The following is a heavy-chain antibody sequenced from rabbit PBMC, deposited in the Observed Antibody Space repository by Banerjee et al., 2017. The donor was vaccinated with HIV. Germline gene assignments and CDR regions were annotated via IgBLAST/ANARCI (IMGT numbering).Heavy chain of an antibody. CDR3: ARSQYAGDAGYGYYL. D-gene: IGHD6-1*01. CDR2: INTSSGNT. CDR1: GFSFSNKYV. V-gene: IGHV1S45*01. J-gene: IGHJ3*01. Sequence: QEYLEESGGDLVKPEGSLTLTCTASGFSFSNKYVMCWVRQAPGKGLEWIACINTSSGNTVYASWAKGRFTISKTSSTTVTLQMTSLTVADTATYFCARSQYAGDAGYGYYLWGQGTLVTVS.